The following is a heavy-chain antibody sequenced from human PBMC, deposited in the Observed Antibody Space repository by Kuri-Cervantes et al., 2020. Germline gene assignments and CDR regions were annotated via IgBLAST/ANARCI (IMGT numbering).Heavy chain of an antibody. CDR2: ISQSGST. CDR1: GDSISRNNW. Sequence: GSLRLSCVVSGDSISRNNWWSWVRQPPGKGLEWTGEISQSGSTNYNPSLKSRVTISVDKSKNQFSLKLSSVTAADTAVYYCARQDRYFDYWGQGALVTVSS. V-gene: IGHV4-4*02. J-gene: IGHJ4*01. CDR3: ARQDRYFDY.